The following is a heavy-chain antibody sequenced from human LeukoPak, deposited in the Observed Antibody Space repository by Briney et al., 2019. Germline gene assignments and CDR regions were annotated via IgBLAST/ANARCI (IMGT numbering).Heavy chain of an antibody. D-gene: IGHD1-26*01. CDR3: AREVRTGVGATDY. V-gene: IGHV1-46*01. CDR1: GYTFSNYH. Sequence: GASVKVSCKASGYTFSNYHMHWVRQAPGQGLERVGIINPRGDGTSYAQKFQGRVAVTRDTSTNTLYMDLSSLRSEDTAVYYCAREVRTGVGATDYWGQGTLVTVSS. CDR2: INPRGDGT. J-gene: IGHJ4*02.